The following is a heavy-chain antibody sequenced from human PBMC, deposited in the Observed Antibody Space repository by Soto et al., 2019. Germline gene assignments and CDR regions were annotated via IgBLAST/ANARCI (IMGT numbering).Heavy chain of an antibody. CDR2: INPNSGGT. J-gene: IGHJ6*02. CDR3: ARDSEFYDILTGYYNYYYYGMDV. CDR1: GYTFTGYY. Sequence: ASVKVSCKASGYTFTGYYMHWVRQAPGQGLEWMGWINPNSGGTNYAQKFQGRVTMTRDTSISTAYMELSRLRSDDTAVYYCARDSEFYDILTGYYNYYYYGMDVWGQGTTVTVSS. V-gene: IGHV1-2*02. D-gene: IGHD3-9*01.